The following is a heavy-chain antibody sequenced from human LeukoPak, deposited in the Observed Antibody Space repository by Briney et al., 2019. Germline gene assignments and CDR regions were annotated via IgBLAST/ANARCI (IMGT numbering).Heavy chain of an antibody. CDR2: ISHSGST. V-gene: IGHV4-34*01. CDR1: GGSFRGYY. CDR3: ARAFSRSSSWLDS. J-gene: IGHJ4*02. D-gene: IGHD6-13*01. Sequence: SETLSLTCAVYGGSFRGYYWSWIRQPPGKGLEWIGEISHSGSTNYNPSLKSRVTISVDTSKNQFSLKLSSVTAADTAVYYCARAFSRSSSWLDSWGQGALVTVSS.